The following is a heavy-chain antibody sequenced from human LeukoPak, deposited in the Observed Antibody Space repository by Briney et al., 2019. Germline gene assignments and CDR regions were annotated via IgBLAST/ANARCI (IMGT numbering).Heavy chain of an antibody. CDR3: ARGDYDILTGYHLPTTFDY. CDR2: IYYSGST. CDR1: GGSISSSSYY. D-gene: IGHD3-9*01. V-gene: IGHV4-39*07. J-gene: IGHJ4*02. Sequence: PSETLSLTCTVSGGSISSSSYYWGWIRQPPGKGLEWIGSIYYSGSTYYNPSLKSRVTISVDTSKNQFSLKLSSVTAADTAVYYCARGDYDILTGYHLPTTFDYWGQGTLVTVSS.